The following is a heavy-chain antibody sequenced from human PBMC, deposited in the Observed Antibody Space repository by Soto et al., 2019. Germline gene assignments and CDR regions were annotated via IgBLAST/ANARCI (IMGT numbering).Heavy chain of an antibody. D-gene: IGHD3-10*01. Sequence: QVQLVQSGAEVKRPGSSVKVSCKASGDTFNFYSINWVRQAPGLGLEWMGRVNPIVSMSNYAQKFQGRVTTTACTSTSTGYMERSSLRSEDTAIYYCASSYGSGYRAFDYWGKGALVTVSS. CDR1: GDTFNFYS. CDR2: VNPIVSMS. V-gene: IGHV1-69*02. J-gene: IGHJ4*02. CDR3: ASSYGSGYRAFDY.